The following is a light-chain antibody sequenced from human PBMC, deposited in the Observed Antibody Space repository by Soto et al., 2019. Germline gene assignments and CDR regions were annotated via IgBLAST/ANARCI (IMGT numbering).Light chain of an antibody. V-gene: IGKV1-39*01. Sequence: DIQITQSPSSLSASVVDRVTITCRASQSIRSYLNLYQQKPGKAPQLLIYAASSLQSGVPSRFSGSGSATYFTLTISSLQPEDFATYYCQHSYSTPLTCGGGTKVEIK. CDR2: AAS. CDR3: QHSYSTPLT. CDR1: QSIRSY. J-gene: IGKJ4*01.